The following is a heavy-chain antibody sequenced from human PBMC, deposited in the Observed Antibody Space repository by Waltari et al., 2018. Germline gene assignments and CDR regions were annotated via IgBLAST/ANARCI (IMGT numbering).Heavy chain of an antibody. CDR3: ATENPGVPGSYYPFDY. CDR1: GGTFSSYA. Sequence: QVQLVQSGAEVKKPGSSVKVSCKASGGTFSSYAISWVRQAPGQGLEWMGGIIPIFGTANYAQKFQGRVTMTEDTSTDTAYMELSSLRSEDTAVYYCATENPGVPGSYYPFDYWGQGTLVTVSS. D-gene: IGHD3-10*01. V-gene: IGHV1-69*06. J-gene: IGHJ4*02. CDR2: IIPIFGTA.